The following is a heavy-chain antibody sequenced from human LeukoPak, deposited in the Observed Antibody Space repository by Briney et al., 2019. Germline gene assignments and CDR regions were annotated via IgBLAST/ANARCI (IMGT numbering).Heavy chain of an antibody. CDR2: IYYSGST. D-gene: IGHD3-22*01. Sequence: SETLSPTCTVSGGSISSSSYYWGWIRQPPGKGLEWIGSIYYSGSTYYNPSLKSRVTISVDTSKNQFSLKLSSVTAADTAVYYCARVIYYYDSSGYYYAFDYWGQGTLVTVSS. V-gene: IGHV4-39*01. CDR3: ARVIYYYDSSGYYYAFDY. J-gene: IGHJ4*02. CDR1: GGSISSSSYY.